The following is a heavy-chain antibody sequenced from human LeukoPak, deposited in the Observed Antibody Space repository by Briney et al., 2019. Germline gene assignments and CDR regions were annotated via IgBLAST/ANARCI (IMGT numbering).Heavy chain of an antibody. V-gene: IGHV4-39*01. Sequence: SETLSLTCTVSGDSISSSSYYWGWIRQPPGKGLEWIGSIYYSGSTCYNPSLKSRVTISVDTSKNQLSLKLSSVTAADTAVYYCARNAYYDSSGYYFGYWGQGTLVTVSS. CDR3: ARNAYYDSSGYYFGY. D-gene: IGHD3-22*01. CDR2: IYYSGST. CDR1: GDSISSSSYY. J-gene: IGHJ4*02.